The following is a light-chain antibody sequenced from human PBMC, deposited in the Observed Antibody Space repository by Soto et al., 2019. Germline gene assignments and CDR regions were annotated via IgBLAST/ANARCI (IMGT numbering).Light chain of an antibody. J-gene: IGKJ1*01. CDR2: AAS. V-gene: IGKV1-39*01. Sequence: DIQMTQSPSYLSASVGDRVTITCRASQSISSYLNWYQQKPGKAPKLLIYAASSLQSGVPSRFSGSGSGTDFTLTISSLQPEDFATYYCQQSYSTLWTFGQGTKVDMK. CDR1: QSISSY. CDR3: QQSYSTLWT.